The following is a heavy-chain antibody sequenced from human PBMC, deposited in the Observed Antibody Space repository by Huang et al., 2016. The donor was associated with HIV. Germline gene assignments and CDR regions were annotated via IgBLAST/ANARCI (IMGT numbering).Heavy chain of an antibody. V-gene: IGHV5-51*03. CDR3: AIHDSNAFTFDD. Sequence: EVQLVQSGVEVKKPGESLKISCKGSGFSFTSYWIGWVRQMPGKGLEWRGIIFPGNSNTCYSPAFQGQVTISADKYTRTVYLQWSSLKASDSAIYYCAIHDSNAFTFDDWGQGTLVAVSS. J-gene: IGHJ4*02. D-gene: IGHD5-18*01. CDR2: IFPGNSNT. CDR1: GFSFTSYW.